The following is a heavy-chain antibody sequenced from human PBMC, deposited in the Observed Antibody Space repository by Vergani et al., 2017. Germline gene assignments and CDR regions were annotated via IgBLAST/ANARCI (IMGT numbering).Heavy chain of an antibody. J-gene: IGHJ6*02. CDR3: ARVPTAAENYYYYGMDV. V-gene: IGHV1-69*04. Sequence: QVQLVQSGAEVKKPGSSVKVSCKASGGTFNNCAISWVRQAPGQGLEWMGRIIPILGIANYAQKFQGRVTITADKSTSTAYMELSSLRSEDTAVYYCARVPTAAENYYYYGMDVWSQGTTVTVSS. D-gene: IGHD2-2*01. CDR2: IIPILGIA. CDR1: GGTFNNCA.